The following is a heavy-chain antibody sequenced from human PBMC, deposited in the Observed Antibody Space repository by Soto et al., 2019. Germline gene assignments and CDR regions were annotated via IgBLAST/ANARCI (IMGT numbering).Heavy chain of an antibody. Sequence: ASEPLSLPWAVSVGSISSCGYSWSWIRQPPVKGLSLIGYIYHSGSTYYNPSLKSRVTISVDRSKNQFSLKLSSVTAADTAMYYCARARRFTTVVTQPHRSTMGFDYWGQGTLVTSPQ. CDR3: ARARRFTTVVTQPHRSTMGFDY. CDR1: VGSISSCGYS. CDR2: IYHSGST. V-gene: IGHV4-30-2*01. D-gene: IGHD4-17*01. J-gene: IGHJ4*02.